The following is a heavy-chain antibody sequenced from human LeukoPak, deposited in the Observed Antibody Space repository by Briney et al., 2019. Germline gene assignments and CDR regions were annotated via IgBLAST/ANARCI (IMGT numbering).Heavy chain of an antibody. CDR2: IISSTSTI. CDR1: GFTFSSYS. J-gene: IGHJ4*02. D-gene: IGHD1-26*01. CDR3: ARDRGGSYSAIDY. Sequence: GGSLRLSCAASGFTFSSYSMNWVRQAPGTGLEWVSFIISSTSTIYYADSVKGRFTISRDNAKNSLYLQMNSLRAEDTAVYYCARDRGGSYSAIDYWGQGTLVTVSS. V-gene: IGHV3-48*04.